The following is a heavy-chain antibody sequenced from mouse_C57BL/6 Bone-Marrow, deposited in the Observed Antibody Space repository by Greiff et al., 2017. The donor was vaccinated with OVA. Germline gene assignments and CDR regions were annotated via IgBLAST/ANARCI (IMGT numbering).Heavy chain of an antibody. CDR2: IYPRSGNT. V-gene: IGHV1-81*01. CDR3: ARGERFAY. J-gene: IGHJ3*01. CDR1: GYTFTSYG. Sequence: VKVVESGAELARPGASVKLSCKASGYTFTSYGISWVKQRTGQGLEWIGEIYPRSGNTYYNEKFKGKATLTADKSSSTAYMELRSLTSEDSAVYFCARGERFAYWGQGTLVTVSA.